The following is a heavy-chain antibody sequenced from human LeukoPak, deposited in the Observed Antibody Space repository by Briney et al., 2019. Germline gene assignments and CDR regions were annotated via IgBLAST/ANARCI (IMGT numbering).Heavy chain of an antibody. J-gene: IGHJ3*01. D-gene: IGHD2-15*01. CDR1: GGSINNYY. V-gene: IGHV4-59*08. CDR3: VRHIADSSHDAFGS. Sequence: SETLSLTCTVSGGSINNYYWSWIRQPPGKGLEWIAYIYYSGNTNYNPSLKSRVTISVDTSKNQFSLKVSSVTAADTALYYCVRHIADSSHDAFGSWGQGSTVTVSP. CDR2: IYYSGNT.